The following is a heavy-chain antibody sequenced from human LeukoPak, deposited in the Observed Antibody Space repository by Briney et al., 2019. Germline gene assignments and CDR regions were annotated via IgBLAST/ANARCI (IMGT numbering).Heavy chain of an antibody. CDR3: ARRIAVAGTSHFDY. V-gene: IGHV4-39*01. D-gene: IGHD6-19*01. CDR1: GGSISSSSYY. CDR2: IYYSGST. J-gene: IGHJ4*02. Sequence: PSETLSLTCTVSGGSISSSSYYWGWLRQPPGKGLEWIGSIYYSGSTYYNPSLKSRVTIPVDTAKNKFSLNLSSVTAADTAVYYCARRIAVAGTSHFDYWGQGTLVTVSS.